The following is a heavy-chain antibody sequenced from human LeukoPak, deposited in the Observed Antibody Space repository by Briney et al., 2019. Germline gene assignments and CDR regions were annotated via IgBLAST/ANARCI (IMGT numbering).Heavy chain of an antibody. J-gene: IGHJ6*02. Sequence: GGSLRLSCAASGFPFSSYAMSWVRQAPGKGLEWVSAISGSGGSTYYADSVKGRFTISRDNSKNTLYLQMNSLRAEDTAVYYCAKPYYGSGSPSFGMDVWGQGTTVTVSS. CDR1: GFPFSSYA. D-gene: IGHD3-10*01. CDR2: ISGSGGST. V-gene: IGHV3-23*01. CDR3: AKPYYGSGSPSFGMDV.